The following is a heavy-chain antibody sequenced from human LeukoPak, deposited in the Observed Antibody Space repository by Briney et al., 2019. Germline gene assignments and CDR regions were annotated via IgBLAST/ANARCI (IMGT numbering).Heavy chain of an antibody. J-gene: IGHJ4*02. CDR2: ISSTSDYI. CDR3: AKDGDQVTVTKLDY. Sequence: PGGSLRLSCVGSGFTFSGYSMNWVRQAPGMGPEWVSSISSTSDYIDYADSVKGRFIISRDNSKNTVYLEMNSLRAEDTAVYYCAKDGDQVTVTKLDYWGQGTLVTVSS. D-gene: IGHD4-17*01. V-gene: IGHV3-21*04. CDR1: GFTFSGYS.